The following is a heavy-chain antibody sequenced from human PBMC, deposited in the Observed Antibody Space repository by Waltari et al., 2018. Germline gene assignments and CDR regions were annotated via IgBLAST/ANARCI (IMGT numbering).Heavy chain of an antibody. CDR3: ARDRGRGLYLDS. D-gene: IGHD2-15*01. J-gene: IGHJ4*02. Sequence: QLQLQESGPGLAKPSGPLSLTCVVSGESMISNYCWSWVRQSPGKGLEWIGQVDRFGRTNYNPSFASRVIMSLDTSINHFSLNMNSATAADTAVYYCARDRGRGLYLDSWGRGTLVSVSP. V-gene: IGHV4-4*02. CDR1: GESMISNYC. CDR2: VDRFGRT.